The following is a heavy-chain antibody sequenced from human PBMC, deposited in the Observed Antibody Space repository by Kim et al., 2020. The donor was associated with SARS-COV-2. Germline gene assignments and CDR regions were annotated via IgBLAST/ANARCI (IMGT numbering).Heavy chain of an antibody. D-gene: IGHD3-9*01. CDR1: GFTFSSYA. CDR2: ISGSGGST. J-gene: IGHJ4*02. CDR3: AKASSSYYDILTGYYKEDTDLDY. V-gene: IGHV3-23*01. Sequence: GGSLRLSCAASGFTFSSYAMSWVRQAPGKGLEWVSAISGSGGSTYYADSVKGRFTISRDNSKNTLYLQMNSLRAEDTAVYYCAKASSSYYDILTGYYKEDTDLDYWGQGNLVTVS.